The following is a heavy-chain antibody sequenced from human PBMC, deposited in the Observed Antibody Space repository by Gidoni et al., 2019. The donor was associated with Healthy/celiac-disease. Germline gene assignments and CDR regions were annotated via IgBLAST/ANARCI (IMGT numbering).Heavy chain of an antibody. Sequence: EVQLVESGGGLVQPGWSLSLSCAASGLTFSSYAMHWVRQAPGKGLEYVSAISSNGGSTYYANSVKGRFTISRDNSKNTLYLQMGSLRAEDMAVYYCARLGDYIWGSYPGAFDIWGQGTMVTVSS. V-gene: IGHV3-64*01. CDR1: GLTFSSYA. D-gene: IGHD3-16*01. CDR3: ARLGDYIWGSYPGAFDI. J-gene: IGHJ3*02. CDR2: ISSNGGST.